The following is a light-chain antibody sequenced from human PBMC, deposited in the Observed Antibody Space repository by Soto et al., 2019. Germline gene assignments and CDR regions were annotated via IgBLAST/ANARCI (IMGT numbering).Light chain of an antibody. V-gene: IGLV2-14*01. CDR3: SSDKSSNSWV. J-gene: IGLJ3*02. CDR1: SSDVGGYNY. Sequence: QPVLTQPASVSGSLGQSITISCTGTSSDVGGYNYVSWYQQHPGKAPKLMIYEVSYRPSGVSDRFSGSKSGNTASLTISGLQPEDGGDYYCSSDKSSNSWVFGGGTKLTVL. CDR2: EVS.